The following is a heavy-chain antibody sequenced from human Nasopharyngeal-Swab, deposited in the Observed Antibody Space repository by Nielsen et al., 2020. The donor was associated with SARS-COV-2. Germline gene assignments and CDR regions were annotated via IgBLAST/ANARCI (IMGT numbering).Heavy chain of an antibody. CDR2: VNGNGADT. V-gene: IGHV3-23*01. D-gene: IGHD3-9*01. CDR3: AKDLTGYYAPLDQ. Sequence: GGSLRLSCAASGFTFTSYAMNWVRQAPGKGLEWLSAVNGNGADTYYADSVKGWFTISKDNSKNTLYLHMNSLRAEDTAVYYCAKDLTGYYAPLDQWGQGVLVTVSS. J-gene: IGHJ4*02. CDR1: GFTFTSYA.